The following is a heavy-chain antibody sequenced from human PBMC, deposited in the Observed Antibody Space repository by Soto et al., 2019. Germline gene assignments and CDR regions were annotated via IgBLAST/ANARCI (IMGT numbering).Heavy chain of an antibody. CDR2: INPDNGNT. CDR1: GYTFTRYT. D-gene: IGHD2-15*01. V-gene: IGHV1-3*01. J-gene: IGHJ5*02. CDR3: ARGIATGQLDT. Sequence: ASVKVSCKASGYTFTRYTMNWGRQAPGQRLEWMGWINPDNGNTKSSQKFQDRVIITRDTSASTAYMDLSSLRSEDTAVYYCARGIATGQLDTRGQGTLFTVSS.